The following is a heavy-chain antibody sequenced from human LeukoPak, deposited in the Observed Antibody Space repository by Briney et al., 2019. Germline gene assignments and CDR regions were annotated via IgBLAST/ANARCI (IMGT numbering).Heavy chain of an antibody. D-gene: IGHD6-19*01. CDR3: ARDPGGSGPTS. Sequence: PSETLSLTCTFSGGSISSLNYHWTWIRQPAGKGLELIGRIYTSGSTNYSPSFKSRVTISIDTSKNQFSLKLSSVTAADTAVYYCARDPGGSGPTSWGPGTLVTASS. CDR1: GGSISSLNYH. V-gene: IGHV4-61*02. CDR2: IYTSGST. J-gene: IGHJ5*02.